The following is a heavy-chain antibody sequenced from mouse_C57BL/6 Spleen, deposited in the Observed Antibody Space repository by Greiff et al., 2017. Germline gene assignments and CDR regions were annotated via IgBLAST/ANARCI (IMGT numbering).Heavy chain of an antibody. Sequence: EVQLQESGPELVKPGASVKMSCKASGYTFTDYNMHWVKQSHGKSLEWIGYINPNNGGTSYNQKFKGKATLTVNKSSSTAYMELRSLTSEDSAVYYCAREGDYYGSSWYFDVWGTGTTVTVSS. CDR3: AREGDYYGSSWYFDV. CDR2: INPNNGGT. D-gene: IGHD1-1*01. CDR1: GYTFTDYN. J-gene: IGHJ1*03. V-gene: IGHV1-22*01.